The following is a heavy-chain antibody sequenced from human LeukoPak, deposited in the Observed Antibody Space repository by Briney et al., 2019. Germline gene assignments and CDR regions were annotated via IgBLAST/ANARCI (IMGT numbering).Heavy chain of an antibody. CDR1: GGSISSYY. J-gene: IGHJ3*02. CDR3: ARYTAMVAFHAHGFDI. V-gene: IGHV4-59*01. D-gene: IGHD5-18*01. CDR2: VYYSGST. Sequence: SETLSLTCTVSGGSISSYYWSWIRQPPGKGLEWIGYVYYSGSTNYNPSLKSRVTISVDTSKNQFSLKLRSVTAADTAVYYCARYTAMVAFHAHGFDIWGQGTMVTVSS.